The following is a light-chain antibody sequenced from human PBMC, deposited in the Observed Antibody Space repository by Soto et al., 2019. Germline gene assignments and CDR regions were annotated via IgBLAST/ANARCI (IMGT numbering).Light chain of an antibody. Sequence: QSALTQPASVSGSLGQSITISCTGTSGDIGIYNFVSWFHQRPAKAPKLLIFEVHNRPSGVSDRFSASKSGNAASLTISGLQADDEADYYCTSYTRSNTWVFGGGTKLTVL. CDR1: SGDIGIYNF. CDR3: TSYTRSNTWV. CDR2: EVH. J-gene: IGLJ3*02. V-gene: IGLV2-14*01.